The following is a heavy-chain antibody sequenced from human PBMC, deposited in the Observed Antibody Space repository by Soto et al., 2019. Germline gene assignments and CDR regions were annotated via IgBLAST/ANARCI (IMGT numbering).Heavy chain of an antibody. D-gene: IGHD6-19*01. J-gene: IGHJ4*02. V-gene: IGHV1-69*04. CDR3: ARAAIAVAYFNY. CDR2: IIPILGIA. CDR1: GGTFSSYA. Sequence: QVQLVQSGAEVKKPGSSVKVSCKASGGTFSSYAISWVRQAPGQGLEWMGRIIPILGIANYAQKFQGRVTITAVKSTCTAYMELSSLRSEDTAVLYCARAAIAVAYFNYWGQGLLVTVSS.